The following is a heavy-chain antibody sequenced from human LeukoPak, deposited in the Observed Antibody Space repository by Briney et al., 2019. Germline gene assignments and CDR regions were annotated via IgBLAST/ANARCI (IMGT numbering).Heavy chain of an antibody. Sequence: ASVKVSCKASGYTFTSYYMHWVRQAPGQGLEWMGWINPNSGGTNYAQKFQGRVTMTRDTSISTAYMELSRLRSDDTAVYYCARAPDSSGYYYLDYYCYYGMDVWGQGTTVTVSS. V-gene: IGHV1-2*02. CDR3: ARAPDSSGYYYLDYYCYYGMDV. CDR2: INPNSGGT. D-gene: IGHD3-22*01. J-gene: IGHJ6*02. CDR1: GYTFTSYY.